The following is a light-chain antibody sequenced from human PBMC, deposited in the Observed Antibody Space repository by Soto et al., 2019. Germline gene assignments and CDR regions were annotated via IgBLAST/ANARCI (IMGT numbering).Light chain of an antibody. J-gene: IGLJ1*01. Sequence: QLVLTQSPSASASLGASVKLTCTLSSGHSNYAIAWHQQQPEKGPRYLMKLNSDGSHRKGDGIPDRFSGSSPGAERYLTISRLQSEDEADYYSQTWGTGIRVFGTGTKVTVL. CDR1: SGHSNYA. CDR2: LNSDGSH. CDR3: QTWGTGIRV. V-gene: IGLV4-69*01.